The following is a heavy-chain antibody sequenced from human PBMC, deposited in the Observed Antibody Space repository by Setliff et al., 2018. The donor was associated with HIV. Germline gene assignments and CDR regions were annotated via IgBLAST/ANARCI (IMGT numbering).Heavy chain of an antibody. CDR3: ARDHELGAFDL. Sequence: SSETLSLTCRVSGMSVSGCYWSWIRQSPGKGLEWIGYIYHTGTTSYNPSLKSRVTIQIDRSNNHFSLNLRSATTADTAVYFCARDHELGAFDLWGQGTMVTVSS. CDR1: GMSVSGCY. CDR2: IYHTGTT. J-gene: IGHJ3*01. V-gene: IGHV4-59*02. D-gene: IGHD1-26*01.